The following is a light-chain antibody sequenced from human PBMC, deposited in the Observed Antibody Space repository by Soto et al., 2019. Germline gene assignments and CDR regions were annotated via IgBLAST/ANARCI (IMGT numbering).Light chain of an antibody. CDR1: QNIGAY. CDR3: QQSYSIPWT. V-gene: IGKV1-39*01. J-gene: IGKJ1*01. CDR2: TVS. Sequence: DIQMTQSPSSLSASVGDRVTITCRASQNIGAYLNWFQHKPGNAPKLLVYTVSILHSGVPSRFSGSGSGSDFALTISSLQPEDFATYYCQQSYSIPWTFGQGAKVEIK.